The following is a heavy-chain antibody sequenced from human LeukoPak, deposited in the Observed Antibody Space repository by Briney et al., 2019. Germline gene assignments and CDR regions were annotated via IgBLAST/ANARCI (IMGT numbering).Heavy chain of an antibody. CDR1: GFTFSSYG. CDR3: AKEIRNFGTYYYYMDV. Sequence: GGSLRLSCAASGFTFSSYGMHWFRQAPGKGLEWVAVISYDGSTKYYADSVKGRFTISRDNSKNTLYLQMNTLRAEDTALYYCAKEIRNFGTYYYYMDVWGKGTTVTISS. V-gene: IGHV3-30*18. CDR2: ISYDGSTK. D-gene: IGHD3-10*01. J-gene: IGHJ6*03.